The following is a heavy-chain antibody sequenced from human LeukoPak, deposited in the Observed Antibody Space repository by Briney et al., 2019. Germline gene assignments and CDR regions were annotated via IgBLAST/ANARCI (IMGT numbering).Heavy chain of an antibody. CDR1: GFTFSSYA. V-gene: IGHV3-23*01. CDR2: ISGSGGST. D-gene: IGHD5-12*01. Sequence: GGSLRLSCAAPGFTFSSYAMSWVRQAPGKGLEWVSAISGSGGSTYYADSVKGRFTISRDNSKNTLYLQMNSLRAEDTAVYYCAKVRYSGYDLDAFDIWGQGTMVTVSS. CDR3: AKVRYSGYDLDAFDI. J-gene: IGHJ3*02.